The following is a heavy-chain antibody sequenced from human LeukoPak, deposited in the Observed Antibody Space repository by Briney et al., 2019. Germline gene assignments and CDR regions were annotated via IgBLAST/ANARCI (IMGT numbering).Heavy chain of an antibody. V-gene: IGHV4-39*01. CDR2: IYYSGST. Sequence: SETLSLTCTVSGGSISSSSYYWGWIRQPPGKGLEWIGSIYYSGSTYYNPSLKSRVTISVDTSKNQFSLKLSSVTAADTAVYYCARQVVVVPAAIPHARYYYMDVWGKGTTVTVSS. J-gene: IGHJ6*03. D-gene: IGHD2-2*01. CDR3: ARQVVVVPAAIPHARYYYMDV. CDR1: GGSISSSSYY.